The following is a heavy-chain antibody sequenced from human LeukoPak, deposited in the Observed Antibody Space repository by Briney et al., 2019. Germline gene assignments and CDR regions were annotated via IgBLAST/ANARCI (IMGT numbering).Heavy chain of an antibody. CDR3: ATNGYYCMDV. CDR2: INHSGST. J-gene: IGHJ6*03. V-gene: IGHV4-34*01. D-gene: IGHD2-8*01. CDR1: GGSFSGYY. Sequence: NPSETLSLTCAVYGGSFSGYYWSWIRQPPGKGLEWIGEINHSGSTYYNPSLKSRVTISVDTSNNQFSLKVNSLTAADTAVYYCATNGYYCMDVWGKGTTVTVSS.